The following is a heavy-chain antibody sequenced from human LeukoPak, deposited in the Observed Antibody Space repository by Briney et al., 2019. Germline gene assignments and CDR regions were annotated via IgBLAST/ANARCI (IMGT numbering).Heavy chain of an antibody. CDR1: GFTFSDYY. CDR2: ISGSGSST. J-gene: IGHJ6*04. V-gene: IGHV3-23*01. CDR3: ARDAHYDFHLLDV. Sequence: GGSLRLSCAASGFTFSDYYMTWVRQAPGKGLEWVSTISGSGSSTYYADSVKGRFTISRDNSKNTVYLQMSSLRAEDTAVYYCARDAHYDFHLLDVWGKGTTVTVSS. D-gene: IGHD3-3*01.